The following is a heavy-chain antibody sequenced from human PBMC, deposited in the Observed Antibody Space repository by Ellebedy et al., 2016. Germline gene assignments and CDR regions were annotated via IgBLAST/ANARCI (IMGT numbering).Heavy chain of an antibody. CDR3: ARVPSGYSYGYGVDY. J-gene: IGHJ4*02. CDR2: ISSGSSSI. Sequence: GGSLRLSCAASGFSFSTYSMNWVRQAPGKGLEWLSYISSGSSSIYYADSVKGQFTISRDNAKSSLYLQMNSLRAEDTAVYYCARVPSGYSYGYGVDYWGQGTLVTVSS. V-gene: IGHV3-48*01. D-gene: IGHD5-18*01. CDR1: GFSFSTYS.